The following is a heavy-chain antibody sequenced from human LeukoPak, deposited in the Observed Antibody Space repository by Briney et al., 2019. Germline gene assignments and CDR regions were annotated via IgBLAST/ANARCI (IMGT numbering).Heavy chain of an antibody. V-gene: IGHV3-23*01. CDR2: ISDSGHDT. J-gene: IGHJ4*02. Sequence: GGSLRLSCAASGFTFPNYDMSGVRQAPGKGLEWVSTISDSGHDTSYADSVKGRFTISRDNSKNTLYLQMSSLRAEDTALYYCATGEYYFDFWGQGTLVTVSS. CDR1: GFTFPNYD. D-gene: IGHD3-16*01. CDR3: ATGEYYFDF.